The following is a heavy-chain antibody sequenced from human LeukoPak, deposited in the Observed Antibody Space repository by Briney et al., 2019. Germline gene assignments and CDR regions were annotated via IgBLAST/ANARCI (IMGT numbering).Heavy chain of an antibody. CDR1: GFTFSDYY. CDR2: ISSSSSYT. D-gene: IGHD6-13*01. CDR3: ARGTQQQLVRLYY. J-gene: IGHJ4*02. Sequence: GGSLRLSCAASGFTFSDYYMSWIRQAPGKGLEWVSYISSSSSYTNYADSVKGRFTISRDNAKNSLYLQMNSLSAEDTAVYYCARGTQQQLVRLYYWGQGTLGNVSS. V-gene: IGHV3-11*05.